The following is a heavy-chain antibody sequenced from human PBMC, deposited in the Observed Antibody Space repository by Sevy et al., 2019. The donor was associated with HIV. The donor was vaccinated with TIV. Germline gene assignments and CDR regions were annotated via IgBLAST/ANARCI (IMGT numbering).Heavy chain of an antibody. V-gene: IGHV3-23*01. D-gene: IGHD2-15*01. CDR3: AKDHPGWLDAFDI. CDR2: ISGSGGST. CDR1: GFTFSSYA. J-gene: IGHJ3*02. Sequence: GGSLRLSCAASGFTFSSYAMSWVRQAPGKGLEWVSAISGSGGSTYDADSVKGRFTISRDNSKNTLYLQMNSLRAEGTAVYYCAKDHPGWLDAFDIWGQRTMVTVSS.